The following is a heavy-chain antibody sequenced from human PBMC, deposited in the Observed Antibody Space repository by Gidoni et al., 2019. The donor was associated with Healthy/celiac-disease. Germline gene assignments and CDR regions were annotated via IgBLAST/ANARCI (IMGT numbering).Heavy chain of an antibody. D-gene: IGHD3-22*01. J-gene: IGHJ4*02. CDR1: GGSFSGYY. Sequence: QVQLQQWGAGLLTPSETLSLTCAVYGGSFSGYYWSWIRQPPGKGLEWIGEINHSGSTNYNPSLKSRVTISVDTSKNQFSLKLSSVTAADTAVYYCARGRFYYDSSGYYYAGADYWGQGTLVTVSS. CDR3: ARGRFYYDSSGYYYAGADY. V-gene: IGHV4-34*01. CDR2: INHSGST.